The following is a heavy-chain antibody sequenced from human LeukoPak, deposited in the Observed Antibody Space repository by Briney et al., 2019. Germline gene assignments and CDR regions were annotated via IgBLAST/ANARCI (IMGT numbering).Heavy chain of an antibody. Sequence: GGSLRLSCAASGFTFSSYWMHWVRQAPGKGLVWVSRINSDGSSTNYADSVKGRSTISRDNAKNTLYLHMNSLRAEDTAVYYCARAHPVRGQDWGQGTLVTVSS. V-gene: IGHV3-74*01. CDR1: GFTFSSYW. J-gene: IGHJ4*02. CDR2: INSDGSST. CDR3: ARAHPVRGQD. D-gene: IGHD3-10*01.